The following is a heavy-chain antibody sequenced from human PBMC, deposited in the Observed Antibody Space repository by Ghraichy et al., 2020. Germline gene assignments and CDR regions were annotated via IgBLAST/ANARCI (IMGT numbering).Heavy chain of an antibody. CDR1: GGSFSGYY. Sequence: SETLSLTCAVYGGSFSGYYWSWIRQPPGEELEWIGEINHSGSTNYNPSLKSRVTISVDTSKNQFSLKLSSVTAADTAVYYCARVKGRGYSYGGAYYYYGMDVWGQGTTVTVSS. D-gene: IGHD5-18*01. CDR3: ARVKGRGYSYGGAYYYYGMDV. CDR2: INHSGST. J-gene: IGHJ6*02. V-gene: IGHV4-34*01.